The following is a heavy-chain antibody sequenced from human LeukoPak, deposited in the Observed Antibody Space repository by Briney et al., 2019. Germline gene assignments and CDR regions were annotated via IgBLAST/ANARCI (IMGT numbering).Heavy chain of an antibody. CDR1: SGSISSGDYY. J-gene: IGHJ4*02. D-gene: IGHD3-9*01. V-gene: IGHV4-30-4*08. Sequence: SQTLSLTCTVSSGSISSGDYYWAWIRQPPGKGLEWIGYICYSGSTYYNPSLKSRVTISIDTSKNQFSLKLSSVTAADTAVYYCARARLTGYFYAYFDYWGQGTLVTVSS. CDR3: ARARLTGYFYAYFDY. CDR2: ICYSGST.